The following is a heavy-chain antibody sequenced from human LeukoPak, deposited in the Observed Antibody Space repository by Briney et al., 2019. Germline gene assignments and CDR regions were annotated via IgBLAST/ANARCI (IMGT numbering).Heavy chain of an antibody. J-gene: IGHJ3*02. V-gene: IGHV3-21*01. CDR2: ISSSSSYI. Sequence: GGSLRLSCAASGLTFSSYSMNWVRQAPGKGLEWVSSISSSSSYIYYADSVKGRFTISRDNAKNSLYLQMNSLRAEDTAVYYCASRSGSYSDAFDIWGQGTMVTVSS. D-gene: IGHD1-26*01. CDR3: ASRSGSYSDAFDI. CDR1: GLTFSSYS.